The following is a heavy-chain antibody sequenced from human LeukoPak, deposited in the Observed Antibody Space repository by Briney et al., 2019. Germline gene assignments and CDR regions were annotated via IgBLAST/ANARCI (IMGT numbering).Heavy chain of an antibody. D-gene: IGHD3-22*01. J-gene: IGHJ2*01. Sequence: PSETLSLTCTVSGGSISSGSYYWSWIRQPPGKGLEWIGRIYTSGSTNYNPSLKSRVTISVDTSKNQFSLKLSSVTAADTAVYYCARRSSSGYYPSYWYFDLWGRGTLVTVSS. CDR1: GGSISSGSYY. V-gene: IGHV4-61*02. CDR2: IYTSGST. CDR3: ARRSSSGYYPSYWYFDL.